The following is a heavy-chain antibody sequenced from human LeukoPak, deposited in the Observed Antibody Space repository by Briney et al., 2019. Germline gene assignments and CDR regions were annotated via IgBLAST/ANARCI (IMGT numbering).Heavy chain of an antibody. Sequence: ASVKVSCKASGYTFTNYYVHWVRKAPGQGPEGMGIINPSSGSTTYAQKFPGRVTMIRETSTSAVYIEMSSLRFDDTAVYYCARRGSGGSCYSEWCWFDPWGQGTLVTVSS. V-gene: IGHV1-46*01. J-gene: IGHJ5*02. D-gene: IGHD2-15*01. CDR2: INPSSGST. CDR3: ARRGSGGSCYSEWCWFDP. CDR1: GYTFTNYY.